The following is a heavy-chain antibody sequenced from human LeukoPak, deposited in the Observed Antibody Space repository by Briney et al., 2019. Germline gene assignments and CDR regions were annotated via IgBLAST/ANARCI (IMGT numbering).Heavy chain of an antibody. CDR3: ARDVGGSLDY. J-gene: IGHJ4*02. D-gene: IGHD1-26*01. Sequence: PGGSLRPSCAASGLTFSTYWMAWVRQAPGKWLEWVANIKGDESARHQADSVKGRFTISRDNAQNSLYLQMSSLRGEDTAVYYGARDVGGSLDYWGQGTLVTVSS. CDR1: GLTFSTYW. V-gene: IGHV3-7*01. CDR2: IKGDESAR.